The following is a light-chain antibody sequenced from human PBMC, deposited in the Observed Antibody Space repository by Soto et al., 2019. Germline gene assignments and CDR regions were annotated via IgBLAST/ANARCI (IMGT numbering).Light chain of an antibody. J-gene: IGKJ1*01. CDR1: QSVSSSY. V-gene: IGKV3-20*01. Sequence: EIVLTQSPGTPSLSPGERATLSCRASQSVSSSYLAWYQQKPGQAPRLLIYGASSRATGIPDRFSGSGSGTDFTLTISRLEPEDFAVYYCQVYGSSPPGTFGQGTKVDIK. CDR2: GAS. CDR3: QVYGSSPPGT.